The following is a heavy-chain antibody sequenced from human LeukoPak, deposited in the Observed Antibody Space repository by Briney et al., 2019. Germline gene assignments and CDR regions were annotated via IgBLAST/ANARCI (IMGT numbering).Heavy chain of an antibody. CDR2: IRSKANSYAT. CDR1: GFTFSGSA. D-gene: IGHD6-19*01. J-gene: IGHJ4*02. CDR3: TTAGSGWYKNDY. Sequence: GGSLRLSCAASGFTFSGSAMHWARQASGKGLEWVGRIRSKANSYATAYAASVKGRFTISRDDSKNTAYLQMNGLKTEDTAVYYCTTAGSGWYKNDYWGQGTLVTVSS. V-gene: IGHV3-73*01.